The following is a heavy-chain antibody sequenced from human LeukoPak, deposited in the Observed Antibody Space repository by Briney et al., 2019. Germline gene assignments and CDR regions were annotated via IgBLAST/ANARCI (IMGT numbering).Heavy chain of an antibody. J-gene: IGHJ4*02. D-gene: IGHD3-22*01. CDR3: AREYYYDSSGSPWYFDY. Sequence: ASVKVSCKASGYTFTSYYMHWVRQAPGQGLEWMGIINPSGGSTSYAQKFQGRVTMTRDMSTSTVYMELSSLRSEDTAVYYCAREYYYDSSGSPWYFDYWGRGTLVTVSS. V-gene: IGHV1-46*01. CDR2: INPSGGST. CDR1: GYTFTSYY.